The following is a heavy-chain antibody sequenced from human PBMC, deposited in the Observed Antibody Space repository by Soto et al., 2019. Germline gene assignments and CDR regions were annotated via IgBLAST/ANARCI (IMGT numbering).Heavy chain of an antibody. CDR2: FDPEDGET. J-gene: IGHJ4*02. D-gene: IGHD3-22*01. CDR1: GYTLSELS. V-gene: IGHV1-24*01. CDR3: ATGLLYYDSSGYYAFDY. Sequence: ASVKVSCKVSGYTLSELSLHWVRQAPGKGLEWMGGFDPEDGETIYAQKFQGRVTMTEDTSTDTAYMKLSSLRSEDTAVYYCATGLLYYDSSGYYAFDYWGQGTLVTVSS.